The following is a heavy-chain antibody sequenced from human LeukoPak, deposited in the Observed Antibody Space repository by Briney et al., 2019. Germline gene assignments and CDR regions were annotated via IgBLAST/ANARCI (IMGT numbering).Heavy chain of an antibody. CDR1: GFTFSSYA. CDR2: ISGSGGST. CDR3: AEEGMEMSDILTGYYAY. V-gene: IGHV3-23*01. Sequence: QPGGSLRLSCAASGFTFSSYAMSWVRQAPGKGLEWVSAISGSGGSTYYADSVKGRFTISRDNSKNTLYLQMNSLRAEDTAVCYCAEEGMEMSDILTGYYAYWGQGTLVTVSS. J-gene: IGHJ4*02. D-gene: IGHD3-9*01.